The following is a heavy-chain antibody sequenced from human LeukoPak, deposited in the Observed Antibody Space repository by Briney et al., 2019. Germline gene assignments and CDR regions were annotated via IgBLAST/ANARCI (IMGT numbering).Heavy chain of an antibody. V-gene: IGHV3-7*04. D-gene: IGHD4-23*01. CDR1: GVMFPSYW. CDR2: IKQDGSEK. Sequence: GGSLRLSCAASGVMFPSYWMTWVRQAPGKGLEWVANIKQDGSEKYYVDSVKGRFTISRDNAKNSLYLQMNSLRAEDTAVYYCARGLRWVDYWGQGTLVTVSS. CDR3: ARGLRWVDY. J-gene: IGHJ4*02.